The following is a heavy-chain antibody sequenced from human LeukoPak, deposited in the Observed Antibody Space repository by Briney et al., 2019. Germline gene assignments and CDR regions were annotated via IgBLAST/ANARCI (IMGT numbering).Heavy chain of an antibody. V-gene: IGHV3-74*01. CDR2: INTHGSST. CDR3: LAGYYYYYMDV. D-gene: IGHD3-16*01. Sequence: PGGSLRLSCAASGFAFSNYWLHWVRQAPGKGLEWVARINTHGSSTNYADSVKGRFIISRDNAKNTLYLQMTSLSAEDTAVYYALAGYYYYYMDVWGKGTTVTVSS. J-gene: IGHJ6*03. CDR1: GFAFSNYW.